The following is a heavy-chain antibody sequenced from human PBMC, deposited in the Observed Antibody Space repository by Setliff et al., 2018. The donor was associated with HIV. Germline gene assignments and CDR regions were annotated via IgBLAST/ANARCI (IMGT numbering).Heavy chain of an antibody. CDR2: IWNDGSNQ. J-gene: IGHJ4*02. CDR1: GFAVSSFG. Sequence: GGSLRLSCGASGFAVSSFGMHWVRQVPGKGLEWVAVIWNDGSNQFYADSVKGRFTISGDNSKNTLYLQMNSLRAEDTAVYYCAKAHWDPLSPDYWGQGTLVTVSS. V-gene: IGHV3-33*06. CDR3: AKAHWDPLSPDY. D-gene: IGHD1-26*01.